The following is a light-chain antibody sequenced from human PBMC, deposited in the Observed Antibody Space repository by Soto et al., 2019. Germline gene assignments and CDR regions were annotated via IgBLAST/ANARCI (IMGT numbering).Light chain of an antibody. CDR3: MQSRQTPKT. CDR2: LGS. CDR1: LSLLHRNGYNY. V-gene: IGKV2-28*01. Sequence: DIVLTQSPLSLAVTLGEPASISCRSSLSLLHRNGYNYVNWYLQKPGQSPQLLIHLGSNRASGVPDRFSGSGSGTDFTLQISRVEAEDVGVYHCMQSRQTPKTFGQGTKVEIK. J-gene: IGKJ1*01.